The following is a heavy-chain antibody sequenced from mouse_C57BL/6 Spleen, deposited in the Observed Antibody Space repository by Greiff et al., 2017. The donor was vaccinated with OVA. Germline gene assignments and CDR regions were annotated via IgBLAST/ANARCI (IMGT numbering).Heavy chain of an antibody. CDR3: AKNWVDY. CDR2: IYPGDGDT. Sequence: QVQLQQSGPEPVKPGASVKISCKASGYAFSSSWMNWVKQRPGKGLEWIGRIYPGDGDTNYNGKFKGKATLTADKSSSTAYMQLSSLTSEDSAVYFCAKNWVDYWGQGTTLTVSS. J-gene: IGHJ2*01. D-gene: IGHD4-1*01. V-gene: IGHV1-82*01. CDR1: GYAFSSSW.